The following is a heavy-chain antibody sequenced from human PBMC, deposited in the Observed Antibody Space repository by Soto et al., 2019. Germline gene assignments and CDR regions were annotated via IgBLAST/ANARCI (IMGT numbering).Heavy chain of an antibody. CDR3: ASDHSSGDYRTLLDY. Sequence: GGSLRLSCAASGFTFSSYAMHWVRQAPGKGLEWVAVISYDGSNKYYADSVKGRFTISRDNSKNTLYLQMNSLRAEDTAVYYCASDHSSGDYRTLLDYSAQGTLVTGSA. J-gene: IGHJ4*02. CDR2: ISYDGSNK. CDR1: GFTFSSYA. V-gene: IGHV3-30-3*01. D-gene: IGHD3-22*01.